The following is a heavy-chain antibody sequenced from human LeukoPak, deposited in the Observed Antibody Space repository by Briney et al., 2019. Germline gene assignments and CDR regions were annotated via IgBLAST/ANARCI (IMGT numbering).Heavy chain of an antibody. D-gene: IGHD1-26*01. Sequence: PSETLSLTCTVSAGSISSGSHYWSWIRQPAGKGLEWIGRIYSSGNTNYNPSLKSRVTISLDTSKNQFSLKLSSVTAADTAVYYCAGEVGGSWFDPWGLGTLLTVSS. V-gene: IGHV4-61*02. CDR2: IYSSGNT. J-gene: IGHJ5*02. CDR3: AGEVGGSWFDP. CDR1: AGSISSGSHY.